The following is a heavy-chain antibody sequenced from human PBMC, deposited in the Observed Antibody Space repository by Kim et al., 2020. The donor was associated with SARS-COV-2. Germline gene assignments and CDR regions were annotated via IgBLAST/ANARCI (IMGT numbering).Heavy chain of an antibody. CDR1: GFTFGDYA. CDR2: IRSKGYGGTT. V-gene: IGHV3-49*04. J-gene: IGHJ4*02. Sequence: GGSLTLSCTASGFTFGDYAMSWVRQAPGKGLEWVGFIRSKGYGGTTEYAASVKGRFTISRDDSKSIAYLQMNSLKTEDTAVYYCTQDDFWSGYYNYWGQGTLVTVSS. CDR3: TQDDFWSGYYNY. D-gene: IGHD3-3*01.